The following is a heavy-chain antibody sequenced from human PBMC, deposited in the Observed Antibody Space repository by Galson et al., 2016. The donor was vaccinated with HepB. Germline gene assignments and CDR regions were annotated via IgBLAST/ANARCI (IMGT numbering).Heavy chain of an antibody. V-gene: IGHV4-30-4*08. CDR2: SDYSGST. CDR3: ARETGTHWYFDL. Sequence: TLSLTCSVSGGSISSVGYYWSWIRQPPGKGLEWIGYSDYSGSTYYNPSLKSRITISIDSSKNQFSLKVNSVTAADPAVYYFARETGTHWYFDLWGRGTLSLSPQ. D-gene: IGHD7-27*01. CDR1: GGSISSVGYY. J-gene: IGHJ2*01.